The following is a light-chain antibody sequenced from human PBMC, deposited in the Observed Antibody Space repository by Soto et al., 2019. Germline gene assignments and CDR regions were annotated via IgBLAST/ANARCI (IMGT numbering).Light chain of an antibody. CDR2: GAS. V-gene: IGKV3-20*01. J-gene: IGKJ5*01. CDR3: QQYGSA. Sequence: EIVLTQSPGTLSLSPGDRATLSCRASQTVSNNYLAWCQQKPGQAPRVIMYGASRRATGIPDRFSGSGSGTDFTLTISRLEPEDFAVYYCQQYGSAFGQGTRLEIK. CDR1: QTVSNNY.